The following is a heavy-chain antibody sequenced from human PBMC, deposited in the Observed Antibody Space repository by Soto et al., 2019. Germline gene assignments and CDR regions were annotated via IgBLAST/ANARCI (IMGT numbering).Heavy chain of an antibody. D-gene: IGHD3-3*01. V-gene: IGHV2-5*02. J-gene: IGHJ4*02. Sequence: QITLNESGPTQVKPRQTLTLTCTFSGFSLTTSGVGVGWIRQSPGKAPEWLALIYWDEDKRYSPSLKSRLTITKDTSKNQLVLTIADLDPADTATYYCAHRVLRTVFGLVTTTAIYFDFWGQGTPVAVSS. CDR1: GFSLTTSGVG. CDR2: IYWDEDK. CDR3: AHRVLRTVFGLVTTTAIYFDF.